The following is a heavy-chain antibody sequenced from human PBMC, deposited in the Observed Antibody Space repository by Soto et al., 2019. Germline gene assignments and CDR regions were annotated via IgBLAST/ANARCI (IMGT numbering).Heavy chain of an antibody. J-gene: IGHJ6*02. CDR2: IYYSGST. CDR1: GGSISSGGYY. CDR3: ARERVVVATIIGADYYYGMDV. D-gene: IGHD5-12*01. V-gene: IGHV4-31*03. Sequence: QVQLQESGPGLVKPSQTLSLTCTVSGGSISSGGYYWSWIRQHPGKGLEWIGYIYYSGSTYYNPSLKSRVTISVDTSKNQFSLKLSSVTAADTAVYYCARERVVVATIIGADYYYGMDVWGQGTTVTVSS.